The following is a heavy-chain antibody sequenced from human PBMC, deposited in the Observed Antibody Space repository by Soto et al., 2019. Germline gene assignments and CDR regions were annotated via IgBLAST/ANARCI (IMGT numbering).Heavy chain of an antibody. CDR1: GFTVSSNY. V-gene: IGHV3-66*01. Sequence: EVQLVESGGGLVQPGGSLRLSCAASGFTVSSNYMSWVRQAPGKGLEWVSVIYSGGRTYYADSVKGRFTISRDNSKNTLYLQMNSLRAEDTAVYYCARGGNNNWYWTYYFDYWGQGTLVTVSS. D-gene: IGHD1-1*01. CDR3: ARGGNNNWYWTYYFDY. CDR2: IYSGGRT. J-gene: IGHJ4*02.